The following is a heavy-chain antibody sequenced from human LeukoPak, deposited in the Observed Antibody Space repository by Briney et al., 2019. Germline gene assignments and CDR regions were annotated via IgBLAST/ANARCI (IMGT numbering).Heavy chain of an antibody. D-gene: IGHD3-16*02. CDR1: RGSISSSSYY. J-gene: IGHJ4*02. Sequence: SETLSLTCTVSRGSISSSSYYWGWIRQPPGMGLEWVGRIYYAGSTYYNPSLKSRVIISLDASENLFPLSVSSVTAAVTAVYYCARGAIYDYVWGSDHPYYFDYWGQGTLLTVSS. V-gene: IGHV4-39*06. CDR3: ARGAIYDYVWGSDHPYYFDY. CDR2: IYYAGST.